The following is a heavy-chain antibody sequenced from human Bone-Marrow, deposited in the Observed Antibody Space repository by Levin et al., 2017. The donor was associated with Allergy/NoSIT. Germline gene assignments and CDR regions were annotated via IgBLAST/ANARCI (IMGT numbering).Heavy chain of an antibody. J-gene: IGHJ4*02. V-gene: IGHV4-59*01. CDR2: IFYSGST. Sequence: SETLSLTCTVSGGSISGYYWTWIRQPPGKGLEWIGYIFYSGSTPYNPSLRSRVTFSIDMSKNQFSLKLSSVTSADTAVYYCARGRSGAAFDYWGQGTLVTVFS. CDR1: GGSISGYY. CDR3: ARGRSGAAFDY. D-gene: IGHD1-26*01.